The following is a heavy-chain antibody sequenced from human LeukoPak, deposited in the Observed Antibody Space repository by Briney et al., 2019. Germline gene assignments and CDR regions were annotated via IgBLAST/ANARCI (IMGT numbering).Heavy chain of an antibody. Sequence: RVASVKVSCKASGGTFSNYALSWVRRAPGQGLEWWGGVTPIFGTTKYAQKVQGRVTMSTDESRTTAYMELRSLIDEDSAVYYCARQGGTTMFWVAHPGGAFDIWGQGTMVTVSS. D-gene: IGHD5-24*01. V-gene: IGHV1-69*05. CDR2: VTPIFGTT. J-gene: IGHJ3*02. CDR1: GGTFSNYA. CDR3: ARQGGTTMFWVAHPGGAFDI.